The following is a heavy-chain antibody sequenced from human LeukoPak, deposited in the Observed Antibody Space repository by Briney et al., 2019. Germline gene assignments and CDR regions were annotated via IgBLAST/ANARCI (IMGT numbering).Heavy chain of an antibody. CDR1: SGSIGRYY. CDR2: IHYSGST. CDR3: ARWYATIALHTTCDY. V-gene: IGHV4-59*01. Sequence: SETLSLTCTVSSGSIGRYYWSWIRQSPGKGLEWIGYIHYSGSTNYNSALKSRLTISVDTSKRQFSLTLRSVTAADTAVYYCARWYATIALHTTCDYWGHGILVTVSS. D-gene: IGHD6-13*01. J-gene: IGHJ4*01.